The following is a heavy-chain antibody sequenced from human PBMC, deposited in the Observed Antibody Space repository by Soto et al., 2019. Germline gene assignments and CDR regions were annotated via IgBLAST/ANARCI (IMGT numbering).Heavy chain of an antibody. Sequence: EVQLVESGGGLVQPGGSLRLSCVASGFTVSSKYMSWVRQAPGKGLEWVSVLYSGGSTYYADSVRDRFTISRDNSRNTLYLQMSSLRVEDTAIYYCAVAPRAERLLDFDYWGRGTLVTVSS. CDR2: LYSGGST. CDR3: AVAPRAERLLDFDY. J-gene: IGHJ4*02. CDR1: GFTVSSKY. D-gene: IGHD6-25*01. V-gene: IGHV3-66*01.